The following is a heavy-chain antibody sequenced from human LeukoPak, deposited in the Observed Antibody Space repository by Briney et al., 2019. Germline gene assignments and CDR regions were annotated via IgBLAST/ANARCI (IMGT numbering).Heavy chain of an antibody. D-gene: IGHD2-21*01. CDR2: INQDGSVK. J-gene: IGHJ4*02. V-gene: IGHV3-7*01. CDR3: TRDFAF. Sequence: QAGGSLRLSCAASGFAFSTYWMDWVRQAQGKGLEWVGNINQDGSVKHYVDSVRGRFTISRDNARNSVYLQMNALRVEDTAVYYCTRDFAFWGQGTLVTASS. CDR1: GFAFSTYW.